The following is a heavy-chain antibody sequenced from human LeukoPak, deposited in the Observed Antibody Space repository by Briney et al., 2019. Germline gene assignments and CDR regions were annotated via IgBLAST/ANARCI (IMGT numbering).Heavy chain of an antibody. V-gene: IGHV4-59*12. CDR3: ARDGRIADIYYYYYGMDV. D-gene: IGHD6-13*01. CDR1: GGSISSYY. Sequence: SETLSLTCTVSGGSISSYYWSWIRQPPGKGLEWIGYVYYSGSTNYNSSLKSRVTMSVDTSKNQFSLKLSSVTAADTAVYYCARDGRIADIYYYYYGMDVWGQGTTVTVSS. CDR2: VYYSGST. J-gene: IGHJ6*02.